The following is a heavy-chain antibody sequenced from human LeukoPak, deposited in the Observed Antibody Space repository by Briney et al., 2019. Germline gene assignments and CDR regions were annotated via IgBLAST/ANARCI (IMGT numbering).Heavy chain of an antibody. D-gene: IGHD3-3*01. CDR1: GGSFSGYY. CDR3: ARALFKSTYYDFWSGYYTWFDP. J-gene: IGHJ5*02. Sequence: SETLSLTCAVYGGSFSGYYWSWIRQPPGKGLEWIGEINHSGSTNYNPSLKSRVTISVDTSKNQFSLKLSSVTAADTAVYYCARALFKSTYYDFWSGYYTWFDPWGQGTLVTVSS. CDR2: INHSGST. V-gene: IGHV4-34*01.